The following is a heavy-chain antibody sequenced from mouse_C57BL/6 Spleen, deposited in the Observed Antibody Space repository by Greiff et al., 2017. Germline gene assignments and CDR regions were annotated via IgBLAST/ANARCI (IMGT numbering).Heavy chain of an antibody. J-gene: IGHJ4*01. CDR1: GYTFTSYW. D-gene: IGHD2-5*01. CDR2: IDPSDSYT. V-gene: IGHV1-69*01. Sequence: QVQLQQPGAELVMPGASVKLSCKASGYTFTSYWMHWVKQRPGQGLEWIGEIDPSDSYTNYNQKFKGKSTLTVDKSSSTAYMQLSSLTSEDSAVYYCARGRDYSKDYYAMDYWGQGTSVTVSS. CDR3: ARGRDYSKDYYAMDY.